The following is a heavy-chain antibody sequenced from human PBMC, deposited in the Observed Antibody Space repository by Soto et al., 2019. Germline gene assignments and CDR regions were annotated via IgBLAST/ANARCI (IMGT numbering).Heavy chain of an antibody. D-gene: IGHD3-10*01. V-gene: IGHV1-3*01. CDR3: AREDGSGRFYRGHLDS. CDR1: GYSFNVYT. Sequence: QVQLVQSGAEVRRPGASVRLSCRASGYSFNVYTLQWVHQAPGQRLEWIGGSIAGSGVTLYSQKLRGRLTITRDTFASSVYMELSSLTSEDTAVYYCAREDGSGRFYRGHLDSWGQGTLVTVSS. CDR2: SIAGSGVT. J-gene: IGHJ4*02.